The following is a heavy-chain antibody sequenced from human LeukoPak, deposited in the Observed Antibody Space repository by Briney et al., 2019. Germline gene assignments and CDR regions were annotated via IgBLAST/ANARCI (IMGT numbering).Heavy chain of an antibody. CDR1: GFTFSAYG. Sequence: PGGSLRLSCAASGFTFSAYGMHWVRQAPGKGLEWVAFIRYDGSNKYYADSVKGRFTISRDNSKNTLYLQMNSLRAEDTAVYYCARDLAGAMGYWGQGTLVTVSS. V-gene: IGHV3-30*02. J-gene: IGHJ4*02. CDR3: ARDLAGAMGY. CDR2: IRYDGSNK. D-gene: IGHD1-26*01.